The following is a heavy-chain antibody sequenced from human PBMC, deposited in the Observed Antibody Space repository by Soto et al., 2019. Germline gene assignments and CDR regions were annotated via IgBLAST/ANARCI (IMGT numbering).Heavy chain of an antibody. CDR2: IYYSGST. V-gene: IGHV4-31*03. D-gene: IGHD3-10*01. Sequence: QVQLQESGPGLVKPSQTLSLTCTVSGASISSGGYYWSWIRQHPGKGLEWIGYIYYSGSTYYNPSLKSRVTISVDTSKNQFSPKLTSVTAADTAVYYCARVGVSGSYYPPDYWGQGTLVTVSS. CDR1: GASISSGGYY. J-gene: IGHJ4*02. CDR3: ARVGVSGSYYPPDY.